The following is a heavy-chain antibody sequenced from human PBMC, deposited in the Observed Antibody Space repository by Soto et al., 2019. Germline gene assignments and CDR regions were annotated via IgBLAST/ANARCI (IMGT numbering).Heavy chain of an antibody. CDR2: ISGSGRNT. J-gene: IGHJ4*02. Sequence: GSLRPSWATFGITFSSNGMSWVRPAPGKGLDWVSGISGSGRNTYYADSVKGRFTISRDNSKNTLFLQMNSLRVEDTAVYYCAKNGLSDSPSAIDSWGQGTLVTVSS. V-gene: IGHV3-23*01. CDR3: AKNGLSDSPSAIDS. CDR1: GITFSSNG. D-gene: IGHD2-8*01.